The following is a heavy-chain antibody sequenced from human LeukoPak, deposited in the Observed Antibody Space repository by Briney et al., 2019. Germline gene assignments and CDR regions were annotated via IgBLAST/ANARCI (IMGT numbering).Heavy chain of an antibody. CDR3: ARGKVMYYDYVWGSYRSEYFDY. CDR1: GGSFSGYY. V-gene: IGHV4-34*01. D-gene: IGHD3-16*02. Sequence: SETLSLTCAVYGGSFSGYYWSWIRQPPGKGLEWIGEIDHSGSTNYNPSLKSRVTISVDTSKNQFSLKLSSVTAADTAVYYCARGKVMYYDYVWGSYRSEYFDYWGQGTLVTVSS. J-gene: IGHJ4*02. CDR2: IDHSGST.